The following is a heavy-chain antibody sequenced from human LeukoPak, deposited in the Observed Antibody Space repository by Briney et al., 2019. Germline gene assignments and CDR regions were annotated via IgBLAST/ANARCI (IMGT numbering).Heavy chain of an antibody. CDR1: GGSISSSSYS. D-gene: IGHD6-19*01. Sequence: SETLSLTCTVSGGSISSSSYSWGWIRQPPGKGLEWIGSIYYSGSTYYNPSLKSRVTISVDTSKNQFSLKLSSVTAADTAVYYCAVMQWLVPDIAYWGQGTLVTVSS. V-gene: IGHV4-39*01. CDR3: AVMQWLVPDIAY. CDR2: IYYSGST. J-gene: IGHJ4*02.